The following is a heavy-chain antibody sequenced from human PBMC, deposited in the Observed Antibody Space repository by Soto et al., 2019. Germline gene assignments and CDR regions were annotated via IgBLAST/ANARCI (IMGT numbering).Heavy chain of an antibody. Sequence: SVKVSCKASGGPFNRYAISWVRQAPGQGLEWMGGIIPIFGIGNDAQRFQGRVTITADESTGTAYMELSSLRSEDTGVYYCARSSITLFGVVSIPPHYYSEMDVWGQGTTVTVS. CDR1: GGPFNRYA. CDR2: IIPIFGIG. V-gene: IGHV1-69*13. CDR3: ARSSITLFGVVSIPPHYYSEMDV. D-gene: IGHD3-3*01. J-gene: IGHJ6*02.